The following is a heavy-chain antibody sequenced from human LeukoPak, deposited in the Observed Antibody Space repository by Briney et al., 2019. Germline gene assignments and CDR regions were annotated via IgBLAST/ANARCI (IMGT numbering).Heavy chain of an antibody. CDR1: GFAFNSHG. V-gene: IGHV3-30*02. CDR2: IRYDSSNN. Sequence: GGSLRLSCEASGFAFNSHGMHWVRQAPGKGLEWVAFIRYDSSNNCVADSVKGRFTISRDNAKNSLYLQMNSLRAEDTAVYYCAREESSSSGYYFDYWGQGALVTVSS. J-gene: IGHJ4*02. D-gene: IGHD6-6*01. CDR3: AREESSSSGYYFDY.